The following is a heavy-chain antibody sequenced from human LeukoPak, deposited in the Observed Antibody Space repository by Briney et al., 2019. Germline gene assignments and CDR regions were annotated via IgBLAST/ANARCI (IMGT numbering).Heavy chain of an antibody. CDR3: AASLWFGVNPEY. Sequence: SETLSLTCAVYGGSFSGYYWTWIRQPPGKGLEWIGEIHRSGNTNYHPSLRSRVTISVDTSKNHAYLTLNSVAAADTAIYYCAASLWFGVNPEYWGQGTLVTVSS. J-gene: IGHJ4*02. CDR2: IHRSGNT. CDR1: GGSFSGYY. D-gene: IGHD3-10*01. V-gene: IGHV4-34*01.